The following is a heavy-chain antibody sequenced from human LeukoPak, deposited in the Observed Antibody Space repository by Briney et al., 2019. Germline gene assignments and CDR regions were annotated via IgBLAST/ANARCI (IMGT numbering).Heavy chain of an antibody. CDR3: ARNVSGQYFDI. V-gene: IGHV3-23*01. CDR2: ISGSGDST. CDR1: GFTFSSYA. J-gene: IGHJ2*01. D-gene: IGHD2/OR15-2a*01. Sequence: PGGSLRLSCAASGFTFSSYAMNWVRQAPGKGLECISAISGSGDSTYYADSVKGRFTISRDNPKNTLYLQMNSLRAEDTAVYYCARNVSGQYFDIWGRGTLVTVSS.